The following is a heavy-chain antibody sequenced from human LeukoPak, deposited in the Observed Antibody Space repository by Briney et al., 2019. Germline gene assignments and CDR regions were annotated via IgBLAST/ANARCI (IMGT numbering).Heavy chain of an antibody. Sequence: SETLSLTCTVSGGSMSSRSYYWGWIRQPPGKGLEWIGSIYYSGGTYYNPTLKSRVTISVDTSKNQFSLKLSSVTAADTAVYYCAKQLGYCSSTSCYADKVDYWGQGTLVTVSS. CDR3: AKQLGYCSSTSCYADKVDY. D-gene: IGHD2-2*01. CDR1: GGSMSSRSYY. V-gene: IGHV4-39*01. CDR2: IYYSGGT. J-gene: IGHJ4*02.